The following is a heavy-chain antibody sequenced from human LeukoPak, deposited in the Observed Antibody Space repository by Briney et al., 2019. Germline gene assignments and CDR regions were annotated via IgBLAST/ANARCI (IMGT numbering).Heavy chain of an antibody. V-gene: IGHV5-51*01. J-gene: IGHJ4*02. CDR2: IYPGDSDT. CDR3: ARGNSYGRYYFDY. Sequence: GESLKISCKGSGYIVTTYWIGWVRQMPGKGLEWMGIIYPGDSDTRYSQSFQGQVTFSADRSINTAYLQWSSLKASDTAIYYCARGNSYGRYYFDYWGQGTLVTVSS. CDR1: GYIVTTYW. D-gene: IGHD5-18*01.